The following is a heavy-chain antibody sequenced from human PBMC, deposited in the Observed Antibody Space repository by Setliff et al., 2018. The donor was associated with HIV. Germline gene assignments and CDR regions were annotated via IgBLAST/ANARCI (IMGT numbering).Heavy chain of an antibody. D-gene: IGHD3-22*01. CDR2: IYQNGNT. CDR1: GASVRSGDH. J-gene: IGHJ4*02. CDR3: ARQAWHYDRDGYFIDY. Sequence: SETLSLTCTVSGASVRSGDHWSWIRQAPGKGLEWIGTIYQNGNTYYSPSLESRVSVSMDMSRNQFSVKLNSATAADTAVYYCARQAWHYDRDGYFIDYWGQGKLVTVSS. V-gene: IGHV4-38-2*02.